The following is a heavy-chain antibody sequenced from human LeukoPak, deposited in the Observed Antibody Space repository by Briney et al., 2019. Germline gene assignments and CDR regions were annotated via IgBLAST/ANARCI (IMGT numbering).Heavy chain of an antibody. D-gene: IGHD4-17*01. CDR3: AKSATAVTSNSEY. CDR2: ISGSGGGT. Sequence: PGGSQRLSRALSGFTFTSQGERWVRQAPGKGLEWVSGISGSGGGTFYADSGRGRFTISRDNSKNTVYRQLNSLRAEDTAVYYCAKSATAVTSNSEYFGQGALVTISS. J-gene: IGHJ4*02. CDR1: GFTFTSQG. V-gene: IGHV3-23*01.